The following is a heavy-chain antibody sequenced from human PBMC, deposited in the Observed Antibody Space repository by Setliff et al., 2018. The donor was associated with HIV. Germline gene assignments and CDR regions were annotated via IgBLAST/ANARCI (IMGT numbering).Heavy chain of an antibody. J-gene: IGHJ4*01. Sequence: GSLRLSCVASGFVFSNHEMNWVRQAPGKGLEWVSYISGTGSAIYYADSVKGRFTVSRDNAKDSLFLQMSSLQVEDTAVYYCARVILGYCSGGTCRYFDYWGHGTLVTVSS. CDR3: ARVILGYCSGGTCRYFDY. D-gene: IGHD2-15*01. CDR1: GFVFSNHE. CDR2: ISGTGSAI. V-gene: IGHV3-48*03.